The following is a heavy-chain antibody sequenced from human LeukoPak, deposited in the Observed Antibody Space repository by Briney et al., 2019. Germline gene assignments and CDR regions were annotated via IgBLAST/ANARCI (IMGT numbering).Heavy chain of an antibody. Sequence: KPSETLSLTCAVYGGSSRGYYWNWLWIRQSPGKGLEWIGEINDSGSPNYNPSLKSRVTISENKSLNQFSLRLSSVTAADTAVYFCARGVTRRSFGEDYYYYMDVWGKGTTVTVS. V-gene: IGHV4-34*01. J-gene: IGHJ6*03. CDR1: GGSSRGYY. CDR3: ARGVTRRSFGEDYYYYMDV. CDR2: INDSGSP. D-gene: IGHD3-10*01.